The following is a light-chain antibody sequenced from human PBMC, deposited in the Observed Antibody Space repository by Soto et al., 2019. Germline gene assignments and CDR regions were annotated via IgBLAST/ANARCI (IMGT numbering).Light chain of an antibody. J-gene: IGLJ1*01. CDR2: DVS. CDR1: SSDIGGYDY. CDR3: CSYATSSTLDV. V-gene: IGLV2-14*03. Sequence: QSALTQPASVSGSAGQSITISCTGTSSDIGGYDYVSWYQHHPGKAPRLILYDVSNRPSGVSNRFSGSKSGNTASLTISGLQAEDEAEYYCCSYATSSTLDVFGTGTKVTVL.